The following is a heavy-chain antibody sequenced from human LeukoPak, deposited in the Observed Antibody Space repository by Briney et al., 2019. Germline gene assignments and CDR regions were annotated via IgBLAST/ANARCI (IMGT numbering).Heavy chain of an antibody. CDR2: ISPGGST. J-gene: IGHJ5*02. D-gene: IGHD3-16*01. CDR3: ARGQDYVWGSPRNWFDP. CDR1: GDSISSGTNF. Sequence: PSETLSLTCTVSGDSISSGTNFWGWIRQPPGKGLEWIASISPGGSTYYNPSLKSRVTISVDTSKNQFSLKLSSVTAADTAVYYCARGQDYVWGSPRNWFDPWGQGTLVTVSS. V-gene: IGHV4-39*07.